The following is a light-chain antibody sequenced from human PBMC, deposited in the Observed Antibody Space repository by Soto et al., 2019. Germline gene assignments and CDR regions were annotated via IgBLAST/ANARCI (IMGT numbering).Light chain of an antibody. CDR1: SGSIVSNY. CDR2: EDN. V-gene: IGLV6-57*01. J-gene: IGLJ2*01. CDR3: QSYDSTNVV. Sequence: NFMLTQSHSVSESPGKTVTISCTRSSGSIVSNYVQWYQQRPGSSPTTVIYEDNQRPSGVPDRFSGSIDSSSNSASLTISGLRAEDEADYYCQSYDSTNVVFGGGTKLTVL.